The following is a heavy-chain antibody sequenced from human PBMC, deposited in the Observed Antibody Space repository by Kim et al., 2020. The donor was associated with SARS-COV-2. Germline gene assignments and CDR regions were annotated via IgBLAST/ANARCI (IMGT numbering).Heavy chain of an antibody. CDR2: IYYSGST. J-gene: IGHJ4*02. V-gene: IGHV4-31*03. CDR1: GGSISSGGYY. D-gene: IGHD3-10*02. CDR3: ARCSGSYLYYFDY. Sequence: SETLSLTCTVSGGSISSGGYYWSWIRQHPGKGLEWIGYIYYSGSTYYNPSLKSRVTISVDTSKNQFSLKLSSVTAADTAVYYCARCSGSYLYYFDYWGQGTLVTVSS.